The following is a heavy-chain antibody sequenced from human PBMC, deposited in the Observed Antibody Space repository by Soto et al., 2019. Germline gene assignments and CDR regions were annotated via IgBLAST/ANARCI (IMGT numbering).Heavy chain of an antibody. CDR3: AREAGNYYGSGSYGFDY. CDR2: INHSGST. J-gene: IGHJ4*02. V-gene: IGHV4-34*01. D-gene: IGHD3-10*01. Sequence: PSETLSLTCAVYGGSFSCYYWSWIRQPPGKGLEWIGEINHSGSTNYNPSLKSRVTISVDTSKNQFSLKLSSVTAADTAVYYCAREAGNYYGSGSYGFDYWGQGTLVTVSS. CDR1: GGSFSCYY.